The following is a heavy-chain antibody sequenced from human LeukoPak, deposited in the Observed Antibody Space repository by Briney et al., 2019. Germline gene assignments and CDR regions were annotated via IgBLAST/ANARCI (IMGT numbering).Heavy chain of an antibody. CDR3: ARRAMTERGISYGLDN. Sequence: PGGSLRLSCAASEFSVGSNYMTWVRQAPGKGLEWVSLIYSSGSTYYADSVKGRFTISRDNSKNTLYLQMNSLRAEDTAVYYCARRAMTERGISYGLDNWGQGTLVTVSS. CDR1: EFSVGSNY. D-gene: IGHD5-18*01. V-gene: IGHV3-66*01. CDR2: IYSSGST. J-gene: IGHJ4*02.